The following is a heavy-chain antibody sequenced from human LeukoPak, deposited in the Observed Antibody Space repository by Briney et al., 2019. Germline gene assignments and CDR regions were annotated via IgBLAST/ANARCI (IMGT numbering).Heavy chain of an antibody. CDR1: GGSISSYY. D-gene: IGHD3-3*01. CDR3: ARGLYDFWSGYYQRGTYFDY. CDR2: IYTSGST. J-gene: IGHJ4*02. V-gene: IGHV4-4*07. Sequence: PSETLSLTCTVSGGSISSYYWSWVRQPAGKGLEWVGRIYTSGSTNYNPSFKSRVTMSVDTSKNQFSLKLSSVTAADTAVYYWARGLYDFWSGYYQRGTYFDYWGQGTLVTVSS.